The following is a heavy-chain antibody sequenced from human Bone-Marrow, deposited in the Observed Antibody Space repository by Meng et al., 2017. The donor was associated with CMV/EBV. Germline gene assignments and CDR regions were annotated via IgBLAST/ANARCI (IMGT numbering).Heavy chain of an antibody. CDR3: ARDHRDYGDYIGYYGMDV. D-gene: IGHD4-17*01. Sequence: GESLRLSCAASGFTFSSYSMNWVRQAPGKGLEWVSYISSSSSTIYYADSVKGRFTISRDNAENSLYLQMNSLRAEDTAVYYCARDHRDYGDYIGYYGMDVWGQGTTVTVSS. J-gene: IGHJ6*02. V-gene: IGHV3-48*04. CDR2: ISSSSSTI. CDR1: GFTFSSYS.